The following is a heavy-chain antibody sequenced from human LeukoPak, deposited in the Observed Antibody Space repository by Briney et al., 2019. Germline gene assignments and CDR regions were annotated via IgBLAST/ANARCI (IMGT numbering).Heavy chain of an antibody. CDR1: GDSVSGYY. V-gene: IGHV4-59*02. Sequence: SETLSLTCSVSGDSVSGYYWSWIRQPPGKGLKWIGYIYYSGSTNYNPSLKSRVTISVDTSKNQFSLKLSSVTAADTAVYYCARVGAAAAKKYYYYYMDVWGKGTTVTVSS. J-gene: IGHJ6*03. CDR2: IYYSGST. CDR3: ARVGAAAAKKYYYYYMDV. D-gene: IGHD6-13*01.